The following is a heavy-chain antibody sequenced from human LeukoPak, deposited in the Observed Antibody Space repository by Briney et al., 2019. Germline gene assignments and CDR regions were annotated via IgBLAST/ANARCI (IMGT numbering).Heavy chain of an antibody. V-gene: IGHV3-15*01. CDR1: GFTFSNAW. CDR3: TTEIGITAAGDFDY. J-gene: IGHJ4*02. CDR2: IKSKTDGGTT. Sequence: KPGGSLRLSCAASGFTFSNAWMSWVRQAPGKGLEWVGCIKSKTDGGTTDYAAPVKGRFTISRDDSKNTQYLQMNSLKTEDTAVYYCTTEIGITAAGDFDYWGQGTLVTVSS. D-gene: IGHD6-13*01.